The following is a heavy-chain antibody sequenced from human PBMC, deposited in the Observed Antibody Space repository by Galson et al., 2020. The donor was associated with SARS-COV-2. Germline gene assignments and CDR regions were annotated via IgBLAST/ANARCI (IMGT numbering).Heavy chain of an antibody. CDR1: GFTFSSYA. J-gene: IGHJ4*02. V-gene: IGHV3-30*04. CDR3: GGAIMITPDY. Sequence: GGSLRLSCAASGFTFSSYAMHWVRQAPGKGLEWVAVISYDGSNKYYADSVKGRFTISRDNSKNTLYLQMNSLRAEDTAVYYCGGAIMITPDYWGQGTLVTVSS. CDR2: ISYDGSNK. D-gene: IGHD3-16*01.